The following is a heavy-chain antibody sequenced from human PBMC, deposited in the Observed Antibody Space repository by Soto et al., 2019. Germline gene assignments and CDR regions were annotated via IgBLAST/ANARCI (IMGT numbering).Heavy chain of an antibody. J-gene: IGHJ4*02. V-gene: IGHV3-23*01. D-gene: IGHD1-26*01. CDR2: ISGSGGST. Sequence: EVQLLESGGGLVQPGGSLRLSCAAAGFTFSIYAMSWVRQAPGKGLEWVSAISGSGGSTYYADSVKGRFPISRDNSKNTAESPMNRPKADDTAGNYWAKATPGGGATLIRDHRGQGNLGTLSS. CDR1: GFTFSIYA. CDR3: AKATPGGGATLIRDH.